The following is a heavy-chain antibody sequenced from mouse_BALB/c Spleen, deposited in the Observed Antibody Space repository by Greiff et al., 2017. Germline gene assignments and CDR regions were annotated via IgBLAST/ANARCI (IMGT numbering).Heavy chain of an antibody. V-gene: IGHV5-17*02. CDR3: ARREDYRSFAY. J-gene: IGHJ3*01. D-gene: IGHD2-14*01. CDR1: GFTFSSFG. Sequence: EVKLEESGGGLVQPGGSRKLSCAASGFTFSSFGMHWVRQAPEKGLEWVAYISSGSSTIYYADTVKGRFTISRDNPKNTLFLQMTSLRSEDTAMYYCARREDYRSFAYWGQGTLVTVSA. CDR2: ISSGSSTI.